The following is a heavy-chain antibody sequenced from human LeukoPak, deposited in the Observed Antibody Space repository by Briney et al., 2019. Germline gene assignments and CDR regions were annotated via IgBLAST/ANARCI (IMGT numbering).Heavy chain of an antibody. J-gene: IGHJ4*02. CDR1: GGSISIYY. V-gene: IGHV4-59*01. CDR3: ARVKYSSGWEFVY. Sequence: PSETLSLTCTVSGGSISIYYWSWIRQPPGKGLEWIGYIYYSGSTNYNPSLKSRVTISVDTSKNQFSLKLSSVTAADTAVYYCARVKYSSGWEFVYWGQGTLVTVSS. CDR2: IYYSGST. D-gene: IGHD6-19*01.